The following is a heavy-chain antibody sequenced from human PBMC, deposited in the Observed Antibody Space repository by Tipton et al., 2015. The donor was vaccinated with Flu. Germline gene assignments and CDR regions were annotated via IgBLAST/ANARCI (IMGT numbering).Heavy chain of an antibody. V-gene: IGHV3-7*01. CDR3: TRRLVED. CDR2: INYDGSTI. CDR1: GITLSTFA. Sequence: SLRLSCATSGITLSTFAMSWIRQAPGKGLQWVANINYDGSTIYYADSVKGRFTISRDNAKDSLSLQMNDLRAEDSAVYYCTRRLVEDWGQGTQVTVSS. J-gene: IGHJ4*02.